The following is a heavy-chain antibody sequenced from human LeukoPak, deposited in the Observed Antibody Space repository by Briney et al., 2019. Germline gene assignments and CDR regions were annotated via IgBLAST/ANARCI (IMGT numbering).Heavy chain of an antibody. Sequence: ASVKVSCKASGYTFTSYDINWVRQATGQGLEWMGWINPNSGGTNYAQKFQGRVTMTRDTSISTAYMELSRLRSDDTAVYYCARGLERPYWFDPWGQGTLVTVSS. V-gene: IGHV1-2*02. CDR3: ARGLERPYWFDP. CDR1: GYTFTSYD. J-gene: IGHJ5*02. CDR2: INPNSGGT. D-gene: IGHD1-1*01.